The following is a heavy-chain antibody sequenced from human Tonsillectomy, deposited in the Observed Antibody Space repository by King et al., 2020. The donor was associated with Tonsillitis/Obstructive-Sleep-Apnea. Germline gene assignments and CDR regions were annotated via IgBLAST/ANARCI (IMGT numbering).Heavy chain of an antibody. CDR3: ARGKDPRALAGSLGY. D-gene: IGHD6-19*01. Sequence: QLVQSGAEVKKPGSSVKVSCKASGGTFSGYAISWVRQAPGQGLAWMGRIIPIFGPPPSSQPFPGRVTITADESTSTASMQLSSLRSDDTAGYYCARGKDPRALAGSLGYGGQGTLVTVAS. CDR2: IIPIFGPP. J-gene: IGHJ4*02. V-gene: IGHV1-69*12. CDR1: GGTFSGYA.